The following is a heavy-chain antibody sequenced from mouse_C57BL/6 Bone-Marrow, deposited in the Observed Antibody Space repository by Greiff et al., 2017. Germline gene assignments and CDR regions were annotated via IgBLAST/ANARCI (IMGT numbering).Heavy chain of an antibody. CDR3: AWNYDYDPWFAY. CDR1: GYSITSGYY. J-gene: IGHJ3*01. Sequence: VQLKQSGPGLVKPSQSLSLTCSVTGYSITSGYYWNWIRQFPGNKLEWMGYISYDGSNNYNPSLKNRISITRDTSKNQFFLKLNSGTTEDTATYYCAWNYDYDPWFAYWGQGTLVTVSA. V-gene: IGHV3-6*01. D-gene: IGHD2-4*01. CDR2: ISYDGSN.